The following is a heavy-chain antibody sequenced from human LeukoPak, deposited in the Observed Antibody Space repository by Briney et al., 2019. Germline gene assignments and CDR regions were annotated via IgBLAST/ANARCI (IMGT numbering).Heavy chain of an antibody. D-gene: IGHD3-10*01. J-gene: IGHJ5*02. Sequence: GASVKVSCKASGGTFSSYAISWVRQAPGQGLEWMGRIIPILGIANYAQKFQGRVPITADKSTSTAYMELSSLRSEDTAVYYCASQVLWFGELSNNWFDPWGQGTLVTVSS. CDR2: IIPILGIA. V-gene: IGHV1-69*04. CDR1: GGTFSSYA. CDR3: ASQVLWFGELSNNWFDP.